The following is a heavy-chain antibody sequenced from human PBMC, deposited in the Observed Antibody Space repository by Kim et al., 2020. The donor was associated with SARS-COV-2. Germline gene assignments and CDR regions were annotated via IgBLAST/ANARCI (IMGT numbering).Heavy chain of an antibody. CDR1: GFTFSSYD. J-gene: IGHJ3*02. CDR3: AREAYSSGWDGWGAFDI. Sequence: GGSLRLSCAASGFTFSSYDMHWVRQATGKGLEWVSAIGTAGDTYYPGSVKGRFTISRENAKNSLYLQMNSLRAGDTAVYYCAREAYSSGWDGWGAFDIWGQGTMVTVSS. V-gene: IGHV3-13*04. CDR2: IGTAGDT. D-gene: IGHD6-19*01.